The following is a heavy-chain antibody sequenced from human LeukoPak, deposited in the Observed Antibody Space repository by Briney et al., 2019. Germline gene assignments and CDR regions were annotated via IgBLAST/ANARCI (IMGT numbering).Heavy chain of an antibody. Sequence: SETLSLTWAVDGGSFSGYYWSWSRQPPGKGLEWGGEINHSGSTNYNPSLKSRVTISVDTSKHQFSLKLSSVTAAATAVYYCARGGSVAGMFYHYYGMDVWGKGTTVTVSS. J-gene: IGHJ6*04. D-gene: IGHD6-19*01. CDR2: INHSGST. CDR1: GGSFSGYY. CDR3: ARGGSVAGMFYHYYGMDV. V-gene: IGHV4-34*01.